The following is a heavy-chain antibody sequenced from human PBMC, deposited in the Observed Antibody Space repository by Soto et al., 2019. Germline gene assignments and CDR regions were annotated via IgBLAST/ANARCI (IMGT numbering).Heavy chain of an antibody. V-gene: IGHV5-51*03. D-gene: IGHD2-21*01. CDR3: GRRAVEVVSAGGLDP. CDR1: GYSFTSYW. Sequence: EVQLVQSGAEVKKPGEPLKISCKGSGYSFTSYWIGWVRQMPGQGLEWMGIIYPGDSDTRYSPSFQDQVTISADQSIRTAHLQWGTVMYSDTAMYSGGRRAVEVVSAGGLDPWGQGPLVAVSS. J-gene: IGHJ5*02. CDR2: IYPGDSDT.